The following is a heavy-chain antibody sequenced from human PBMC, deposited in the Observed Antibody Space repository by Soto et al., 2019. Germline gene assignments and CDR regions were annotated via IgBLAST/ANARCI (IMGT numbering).Heavy chain of an antibody. D-gene: IGHD3-22*01. CDR2: ISYHGTNE. Sequence: PGRCLRLSCAVSGFTVSRYVTHWVRQAPGKALERVAHISYHGTNEHYVDAVRGRFTIWRDNSKSRLYLQMNSLRAEDTAVYYCAKGTYYHGRSGYHIFDCYGQGTLVSXSS. CDR1: GFTVSRYV. V-gene: IGHV3-30*18. J-gene: IGHJ4*02. CDR3: AKGTYYHGRSGYHIFDC.